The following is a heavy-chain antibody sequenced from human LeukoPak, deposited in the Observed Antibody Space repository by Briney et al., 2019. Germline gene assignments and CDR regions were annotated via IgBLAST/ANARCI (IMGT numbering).Heavy chain of an antibody. V-gene: IGHV3-7*01. CDR2: IKQDGSEK. J-gene: IGHJ4*02. D-gene: IGHD3-10*01. Sequence: GGSLRLSCAASGFTFSSYWMSWVRQAPGKGLEWVANIKQDGSEKYYVDSVKGRFTISRDNAKNSLYLQMNSLRAEDTAVYYCARDDLLGRSTLSGRREGVPDYWGQGTLVTVSS. CDR3: ARDDLLGRSTLSGRREGVPDY. CDR1: GFTFSSYW.